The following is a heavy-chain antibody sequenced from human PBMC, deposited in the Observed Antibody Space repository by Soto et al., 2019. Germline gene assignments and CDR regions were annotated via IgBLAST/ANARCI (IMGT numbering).Heavy chain of an antibody. CDR1: GFTFSSYS. Sequence: SLRLSCAASGFTFSSYSMNWVRQAPGKGLEWVSYISSSSSTIYYADSVKGRFTISRDNAKNSLYLQMNSLRDEDTAVYYCARDAQNYYDSSGYYPNWFDPWGQGTLVTVSS. CDR2: ISSSSSTI. V-gene: IGHV3-48*02. J-gene: IGHJ5*02. D-gene: IGHD3-22*01. CDR3: ARDAQNYYDSSGYYPNWFDP.